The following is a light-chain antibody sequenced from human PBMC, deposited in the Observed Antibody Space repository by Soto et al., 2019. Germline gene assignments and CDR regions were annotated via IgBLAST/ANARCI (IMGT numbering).Light chain of an antibody. Sequence: DIQMTQSPSTLSASVGDRVTITCRASQSISRLLAWYQQKPGKAPKLLISKASSLESGVPSRFRGSGSGTEFTLTISSLQPDDFATYYCQQYDSYSYTFGQGTKLEIK. CDR1: QSISRL. J-gene: IGKJ2*01. CDR2: KAS. CDR3: QQYDSYSYT. V-gene: IGKV1-5*03.